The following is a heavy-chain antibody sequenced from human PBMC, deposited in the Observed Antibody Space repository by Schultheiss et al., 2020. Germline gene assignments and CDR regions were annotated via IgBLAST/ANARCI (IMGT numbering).Heavy chain of an antibody. CDR1: GFTFSSYG. CDR2: ISYDGSNK. Sequence: GGSLRLSCAASGFTFSSYGMHWVRQAPGKGLEWVAVISYDGSNKHYVDSVKGRFTISRDNSKNTLYLQMNSLRAEDTAVYYCAKVPRYGPRDYYYGMDVWGQGTTVTVSS. CDR3: AKVPRYGPRDYYYGMDV. J-gene: IGHJ6*02. D-gene: IGHD4-17*01. V-gene: IGHV3-30*18.